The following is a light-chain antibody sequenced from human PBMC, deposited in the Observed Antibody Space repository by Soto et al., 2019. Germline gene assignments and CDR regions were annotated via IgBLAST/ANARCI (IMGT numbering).Light chain of an antibody. J-gene: IGKJ1*01. CDR3: HQTYTTPWT. V-gene: IGKV1-39*01. Sequence: IQMTQSPSSLSASVGDRVTITCRASQRISSYLNWYQQKPGKAPRLLIYAASSLQSGVPSGFSGSGSATIFTLTISSVQPEDSAIYYCHQTYTTPWTFGQGTKVEIK. CDR2: AAS. CDR1: QRISSY.